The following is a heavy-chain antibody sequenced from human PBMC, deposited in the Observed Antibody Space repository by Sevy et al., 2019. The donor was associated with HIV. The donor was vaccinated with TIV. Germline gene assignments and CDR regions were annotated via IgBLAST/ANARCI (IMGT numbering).Heavy chain of an antibody. Sequence: TLSLTCAVSGGSISSGLYSWNCIRQPPGRGLEWIGYIYHTGNTYYNPSLKTRVTISVDRSKNQFSLRLTSVTAADTAVYYCARDSGDYPYYFDHWGQGTLVTVSS. V-gene: IGHV4-30-2*01. CDR1: GGSISSGLYS. J-gene: IGHJ4*02. D-gene: IGHD4-17*01. CDR2: IYHTGNT. CDR3: ARDSGDYPYYFDH.